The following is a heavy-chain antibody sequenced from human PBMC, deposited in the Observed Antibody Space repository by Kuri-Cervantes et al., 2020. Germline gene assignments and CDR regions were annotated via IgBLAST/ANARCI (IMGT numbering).Heavy chain of an antibody. Sequence: GGSLRLSCAASGFTFSSYWMSWVRQAPGKGLEWVANIKQDGSEKYYVDPVKGRFTISRDNAKNSLYLQMNSLRAEDTAVYYCAKGPHGGSYYGFFDYWGQGTLVTVSS. CDR1: GFTFSSYW. CDR2: IKQDGSEK. J-gene: IGHJ4*02. D-gene: IGHD1-26*01. CDR3: AKGPHGGSYYGFFDY. V-gene: IGHV3-7*01.